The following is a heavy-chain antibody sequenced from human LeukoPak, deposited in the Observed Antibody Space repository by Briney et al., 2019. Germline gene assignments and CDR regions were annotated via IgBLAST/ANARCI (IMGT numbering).Heavy chain of an antibody. J-gene: IGHJ4*02. CDR1: GGSISSNNW. CDR3: ARNGYGYYFDY. V-gene: IGHV4-4*02. CDR2: IYHSGSP. D-gene: IGHD5-12*01. Sequence: SGTLSLTCAVSGGSISSNNWWSWVRQPPGKGLEWIGEIYHSGSPNYNPSLKSRVTISVDQPKNQFSLKLSSVTAADTAVYYCARNGYGYYFDYWGQGTLVTVSS.